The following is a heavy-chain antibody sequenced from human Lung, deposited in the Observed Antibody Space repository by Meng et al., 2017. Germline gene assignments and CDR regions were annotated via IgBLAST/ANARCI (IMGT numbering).Heavy chain of an antibody. CDR3: TWDDKAVSDY. J-gene: IGHJ4*02. Sequence: EVRLVESGGDLVKACGSLRLSCAASGFYFNNAWMSWVRQAPGKGLEWVGRIKSNTDGGTAEYAAPVTGRFTISRDDSKSTLYLQMSGLRIDDTGVYYCTWDDKAVSDYWGQGTLVTVSS. CDR1: GFYFNNAW. CDR2: IKSNTDGGTA. V-gene: IGHV3-15*01. D-gene: IGHD1-26*01.